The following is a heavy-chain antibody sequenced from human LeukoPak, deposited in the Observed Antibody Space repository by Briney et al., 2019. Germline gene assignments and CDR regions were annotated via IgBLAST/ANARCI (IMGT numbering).Heavy chain of an antibody. J-gene: IGHJ5*02. CDR3: ARVLWSGPFDP. V-gene: IGHV3-30-3*01. Sequence: GGSVRLSCAASGFTFSSYAMHWVRQAPGKGLEWVAVISYDGSNKYYADSVKGRFTISRDNSKNTLYLQMNSLRAEDTAVYYCARVLWSGPFDPWGQGTLVTVSS. D-gene: IGHD3-3*01. CDR1: GFTFSSYA. CDR2: ISYDGSNK.